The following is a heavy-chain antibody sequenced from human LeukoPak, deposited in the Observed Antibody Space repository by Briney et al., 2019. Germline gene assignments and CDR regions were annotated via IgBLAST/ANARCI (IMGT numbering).Heavy chain of an antibody. Sequence: SETLSLTCTVSGGSISSYYWSWIRQPPGKGLEWIGYIYYSGSTNYNPSLKSRVTISVDTSKNQFSLKLSSVTAADTAVYYCARHPRFSSGWYSGYFDYWGQGTLVTVSS. CDR3: ARHPRFSSGWYSGYFDY. CDR2: IYYSGST. CDR1: GGSISSYY. V-gene: IGHV4-59*08. D-gene: IGHD6-19*01. J-gene: IGHJ4*02.